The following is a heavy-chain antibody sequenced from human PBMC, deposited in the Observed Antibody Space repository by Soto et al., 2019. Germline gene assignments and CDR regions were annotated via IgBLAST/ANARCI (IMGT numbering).Heavy chain of an antibody. Sequence: KASETLSLTCAVYGGSFSAYYWSWVRQPPGKGLEWIGEIIHSESTKYNPSLKSRVTISVDTSKTQFSLKLSSVTAADTAVYYCARQRPTDGRWEFANYYGMDVWGQGTPVTVSS. V-gene: IGHV4-34*12. J-gene: IGHJ6*02. CDR3: ARQRPTDGRWEFANYYGMDV. CDR1: GGSFSAYY. D-gene: IGHD1-26*01. CDR2: IIHSEST.